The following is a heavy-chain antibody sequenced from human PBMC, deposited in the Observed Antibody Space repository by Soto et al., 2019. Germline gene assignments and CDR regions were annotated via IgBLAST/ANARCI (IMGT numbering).Heavy chain of an antibody. J-gene: IGHJ6*02. Sequence: EEQLVESGGGLVQPGESLRLSCAASGFTLSNHWLTWIRQAPGKGLEWVANINLGGSEKYYVESVKGRFTISRDNAKNSLFLQMNSLRAENTAVYYCARGHYGMDVWGQGTTVTVSS. CDR1: GFTLSNHW. V-gene: IGHV3-7*01. CDR3: ARGHYGMDV. CDR2: INLGGSEK.